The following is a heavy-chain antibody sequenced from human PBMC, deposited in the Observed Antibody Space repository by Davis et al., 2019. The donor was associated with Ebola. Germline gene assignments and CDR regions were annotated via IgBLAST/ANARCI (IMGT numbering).Heavy chain of an antibody. V-gene: IGHV4-34*01. D-gene: IGHD3-22*01. CDR1: GGSFSGYY. Sequence: SETLSLTCAVYGGSFSGYYWSWIRQPPGKGLEWIGEINHRGSTNYNPSLKSRVTISVDTSQNQFSLKLTSVTAADTAVYYCARGRLTYYYDTTGYSYFDYWGQGTLVTVSS. CDR2: INHRGST. J-gene: IGHJ4*02. CDR3: ARGRLTYYYDTTGYSYFDY.